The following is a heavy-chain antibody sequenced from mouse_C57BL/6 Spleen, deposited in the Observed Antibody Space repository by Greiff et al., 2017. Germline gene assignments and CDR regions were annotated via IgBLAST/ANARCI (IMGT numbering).Heavy chain of an antibody. Sequence: EVMLVESGGGLVKPGGSLKLSCAASGFTFSSYAMSWVRQTPEKRLEWVATISDGGSYTYYPDNVKGRFTISRDNAKNNLYLQMSHLKSEDTAMYYCARDLATVVSYYFDYWGQGTTLTVSS. D-gene: IGHD1-1*01. CDR1: GFTFSSYA. V-gene: IGHV5-4*01. CDR3: ARDLATVVSYYFDY. J-gene: IGHJ2*01. CDR2: ISDGGSYT.